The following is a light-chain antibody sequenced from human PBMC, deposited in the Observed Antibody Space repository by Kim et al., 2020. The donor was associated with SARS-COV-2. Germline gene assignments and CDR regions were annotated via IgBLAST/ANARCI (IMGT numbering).Light chain of an antibody. CDR2: DTS. CDR3: QQRSNWPT. Sequence: LYPGERATLLLRASQSISSNLAWCTQKPGQAPRLLIYDTSKRATGIPARVSGSGSGTDFTLTISSLEPEDFAVYYCQQRSNWPTFGQGTRLEIK. CDR1: QSISSN. V-gene: IGKV3-11*01. J-gene: IGKJ5*01.